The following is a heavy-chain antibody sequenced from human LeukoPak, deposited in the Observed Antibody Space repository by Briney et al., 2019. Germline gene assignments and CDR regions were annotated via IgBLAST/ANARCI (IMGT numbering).Heavy chain of an antibody. CDR3: TREKWGSRAVRLDAFDV. CDR1: EFTFSDYA. Sequence: GGSLRLSSAASEFTFSDYAMSWVRQAPGKGLEWVGFIRSKAYGGTTEYAASVKGRFIISRDDSKGIAHLQMNSLKTEDTAVYYCTREKWGSRAVRLDAFDVWGRGTTVIVSS. D-gene: IGHD6-6*01. CDR2: IRSKAYGGTT. V-gene: IGHV3-49*04. J-gene: IGHJ3*01.